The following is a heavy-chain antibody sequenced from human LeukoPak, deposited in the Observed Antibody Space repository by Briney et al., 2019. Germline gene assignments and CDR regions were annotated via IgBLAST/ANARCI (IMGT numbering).Heavy chain of an antibody. CDR3: AREGGGYGSGRYVMDV. CDR1: GFTFSSYG. V-gene: IGHV3-33*01. D-gene: IGHD3-10*01. J-gene: IGHJ6*02. CDR2: IWYDGSNK. Sequence: GGSLRLSCAASGFTFSSYGMHWVRQAPGKGLEWVAVIWYDGSNKYYADSVKGRFTISRDNSKNTLYLQMNSLRAEDTAVYYCAREGGGYGSGRYVMDVWGQGTTVTVSS.